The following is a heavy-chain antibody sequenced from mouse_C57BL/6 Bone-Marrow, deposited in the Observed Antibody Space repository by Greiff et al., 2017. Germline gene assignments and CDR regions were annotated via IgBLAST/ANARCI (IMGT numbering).Heavy chain of an antibody. CDR2: IYPGDGDT. CDR3: ARWGYYYGSSEDY. J-gene: IGHJ4*01. CDR1: GYAFSSYW. V-gene: IGHV1-80*01. D-gene: IGHD1-1*01. Sequence: VKLVESGAELVKPGASVKISCKASGYAFSSYWMNWVKQRPGKGLEWIGQIYPGDGDTNYNGKFKGKATLTADKSSSTAYMQLSSLTSEDSAVYFCARWGYYYGSSEDYWGQGTSVTVSS.